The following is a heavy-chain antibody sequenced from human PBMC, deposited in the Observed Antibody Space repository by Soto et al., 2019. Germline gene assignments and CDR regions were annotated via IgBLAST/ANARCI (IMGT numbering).Heavy chain of an antibody. Sequence: PGGSLRLSCEGSGFPFSSYAIHWVRQTPGKGLEWVAVISYDGSITYYSDSVKGRFTISRDTPTNTVYLQLNGLRGDDTAVYYCARPPRDLWSGYSTYFDYWGQGPLVTVSS. D-gene: IGHD3-3*01. CDR3: ARPPRDLWSGYSTYFDY. J-gene: IGHJ4*02. V-gene: IGHV3-30-3*01. CDR2: ISYDGSIT. CDR1: GFPFSSYA.